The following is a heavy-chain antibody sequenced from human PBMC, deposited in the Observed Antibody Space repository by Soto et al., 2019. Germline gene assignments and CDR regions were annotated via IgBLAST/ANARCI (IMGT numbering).Heavy chain of an antibody. CDR2: IYYSGST. CDR3: ARSSTSANYFDY. Sequence: QVQLQESGPGLVKPSQTLSLTCTVSGGSISSGGYYWSWIRQHPGKGLEWIGYIYYSGSTYYNPSITNRVTISVDTSKNQFSLKLSSVPAADTAVYYCARSSTSANYFDYWGQGTLVTVSS. V-gene: IGHV4-31*03. CDR1: GGSISSGGYY. J-gene: IGHJ4*02. D-gene: IGHD2-2*01.